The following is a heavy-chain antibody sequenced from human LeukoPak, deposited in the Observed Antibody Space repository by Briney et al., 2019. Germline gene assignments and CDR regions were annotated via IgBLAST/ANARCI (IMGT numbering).Heavy chain of an antibody. D-gene: IGHD2-15*01. V-gene: IGHV3-48*01. CDR2: ISSSSSTI. Sequence: PGGSLRLSCAASGFTFSSYSMNWVRQAPGKGLEWVSYISSSSSTIYYADSVKGRFTISRDNAKNSLYLQMNSLRAEDTAVYYCAAQMRGSCYSWGQGTLVTVSS. CDR1: GFTFSSYS. CDR3: AAQMRGSCYS. J-gene: IGHJ4*02.